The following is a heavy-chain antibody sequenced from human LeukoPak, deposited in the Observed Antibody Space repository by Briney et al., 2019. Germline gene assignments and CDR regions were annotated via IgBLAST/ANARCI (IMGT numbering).Heavy chain of an antibody. V-gene: IGHV3-74*01. D-gene: IGHD2-2*01. CDR1: GFTFSSYW. J-gene: IGHJ4*02. Sequence: PGGSLRLSCSASGFTFSSYWMHWLRQAPGKGLVWVSHINSDGSSTSYADSVKGRFTISRDNAKNTLYLQMNSLRAEDTAVYYCAVEPYCSSTSCPPEAFDYWGQGTLVTVSS. CDR2: INSDGSST. CDR3: AVEPYCSSTSCPPEAFDY.